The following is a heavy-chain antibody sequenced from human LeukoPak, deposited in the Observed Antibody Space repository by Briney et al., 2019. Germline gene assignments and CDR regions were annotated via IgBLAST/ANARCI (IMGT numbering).Heavy chain of an antibody. CDR3: AREDRRDSSSWYWDY. V-gene: IGHV4-4*07. Sequence: SETLSLTCTVSGGSISSYYWSWIRQPAGKGLEWIGCIYTSGSTNYNPSLKSRVTMSVDTSKNQFSLKLSSVTAADTAVYYCAREDRRDSSSWYWDYWGQGTLVTVSS. J-gene: IGHJ4*02. D-gene: IGHD6-13*01. CDR2: IYTSGST. CDR1: GGSISSYY.